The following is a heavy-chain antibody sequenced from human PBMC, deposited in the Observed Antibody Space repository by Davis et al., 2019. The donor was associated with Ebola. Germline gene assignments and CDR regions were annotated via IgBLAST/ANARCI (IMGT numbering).Heavy chain of an antibody. Sequence: PSETLSLTCTVSGGSISSGSYYWSWIRQPAGKGLEWIGRIYTSGSTNYNPSLKSRVTISVDTSKNQFSLKLSSVTAADTAVYYCASGYDSSGYSAWGQGTLVTVSS. CDR2: IYTSGST. V-gene: IGHV4-61*02. D-gene: IGHD3-22*01. J-gene: IGHJ4*02. CDR1: GGSISSGSYY. CDR3: ASGYDSSGYSA.